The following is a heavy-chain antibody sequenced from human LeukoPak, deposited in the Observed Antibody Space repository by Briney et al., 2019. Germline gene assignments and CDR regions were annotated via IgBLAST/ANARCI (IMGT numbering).Heavy chain of an antibody. J-gene: IGHJ4*02. CDR2: IYYTGNT. Sequence: PSETLSLTCTVSGGSISNSGYYWGWIRQPPGKGLEWTGSIYYTGNTYYNPSLNSRVTISVDTSKNQFSLKLSSVTDADTAIYYCARLTSGWYVIYWGQGTLVTVSS. D-gene: IGHD6-19*01. CDR1: GGSISNSGYY. CDR3: ARLTSGWYVIY. V-gene: IGHV4-39*01.